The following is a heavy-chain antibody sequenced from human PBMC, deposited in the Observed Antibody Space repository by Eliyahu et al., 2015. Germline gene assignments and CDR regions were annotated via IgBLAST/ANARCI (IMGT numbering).Heavy chain of an antibody. CDR3: AKAMTTVVTTDY. D-gene: IGHD4-23*01. CDR2: ISYDGSNK. V-gene: IGHV3-30*18. J-gene: IGHJ4*02. Sequence: QVQLVESGGGXVQPGRSLRLXCAASGFTFSSYXXXWXRQAPGKGLEWVAVISYDGSNKHYADSVKGRFTISRDNSKNTLYLQMNSLRAEDTAVYYCAKAMTTVVTTDYWGQGTLVTVSS. CDR1: GFTFSSYX.